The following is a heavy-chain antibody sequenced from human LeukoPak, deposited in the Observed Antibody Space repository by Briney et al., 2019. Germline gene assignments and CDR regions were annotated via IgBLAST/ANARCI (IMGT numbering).Heavy chain of an antibody. D-gene: IGHD3-9*01. Sequence: ASVKVSCKASGYTFTSYAMHWVRQAPGQRLEWMGWINAGNGNTKYSQEFQGRVTITRDTSASTAYMELSSLRSEDMAVYYCARGTVLRYFDWLPPDYWGQGTLVTVSS. V-gene: IGHV1-3*03. CDR3: ARGTVLRYFDWLPPDY. CDR1: GYTFTSYA. J-gene: IGHJ4*02. CDR2: INAGNGNT.